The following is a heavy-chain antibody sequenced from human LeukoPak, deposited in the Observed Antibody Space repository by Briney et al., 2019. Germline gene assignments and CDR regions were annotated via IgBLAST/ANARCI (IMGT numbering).Heavy chain of an antibody. V-gene: IGHV4-59*01. Sequence: ASETLSLTCTVSGGSISSYYWSWIRQPPGKGMEWIGYIYNSGSTNYSPSLQSRVTISVDTSKNQFFLKLRYVTAADTAVYYCARDGCGGSCFHYYYYYMDVWGKGTTVTISS. CDR1: GGSISSYY. CDR2: IYNSGST. J-gene: IGHJ6*03. D-gene: IGHD2-15*01. CDR3: ARDGCGGSCFHYYYYYMDV.